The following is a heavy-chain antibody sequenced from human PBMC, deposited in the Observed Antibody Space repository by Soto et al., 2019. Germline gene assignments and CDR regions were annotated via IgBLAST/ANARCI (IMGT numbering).Heavy chain of an antibody. Sequence: SETLSLTCTVSGGSVSNSNYYWGWIRQAPGKGLEWIGSVYYRGRSYSKSSVKSRVTISVDTSKNQFSLNLNSVTASDTAVYFCVSQRTSVLTQAYFDYWGPGALVTVSS. J-gene: IGHJ4*02. D-gene: IGHD2-8*01. CDR1: GGSVSNSNYY. CDR3: VSQRTSVLTQAYFDY. CDR2: VYYRGRS. V-gene: IGHV4-39*01.